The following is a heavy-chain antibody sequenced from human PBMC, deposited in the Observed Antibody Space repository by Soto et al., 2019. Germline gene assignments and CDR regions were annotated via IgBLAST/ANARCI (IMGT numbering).Heavy chain of an antibody. D-gene: IGHD2-2*01. CDR3: AADLSSTRVWLVDY. CDR2: TVVGSGNT. V-gene: IGHV1-58*01. J-gene: IGHJ4*02. CDR1: GFTFTSSA. Sequence: GASVKVSCKASGFTFTSSAVQWVRQARGQRLEWIGWTVVGSGNTNYAQKFQERVTITRDMSTSTAYMELSSLRSEDTAVYYCAADLSSTRVWLVDYWGQGTLVTVSS.